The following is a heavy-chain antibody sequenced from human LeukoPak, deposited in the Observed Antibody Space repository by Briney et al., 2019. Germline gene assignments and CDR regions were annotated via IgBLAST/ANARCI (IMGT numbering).Heavy chain of an antibody. CDR1: GFTFSGYS. CDR2: ISASSSSI. CDR3: ARRAAGRPGADYFQH. Sequence: GGSLRLSCAAPGFTFSGYSMNWVRQAVGKGLEWVSYISASSSSIYYADSVKGRFTISRDNAKNSLYLQMNSLRDEDTAVYYCARRAAGRPGADYFQHWGQGILVTVSS. J-gene: IGHJ1*01. D-gene: IGHD3-10*01. V-gene: IGHV3-48*02.